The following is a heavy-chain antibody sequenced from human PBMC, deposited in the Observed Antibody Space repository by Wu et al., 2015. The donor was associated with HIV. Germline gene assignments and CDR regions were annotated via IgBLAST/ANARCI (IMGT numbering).Heavy chain of an antibody. CDR2: IIPIFGTT. CDR1: GYTFINNF. CDR3: ARDITMVRGVTPYYFDY. Sequence: QVQLVQSGAEVKRPGASVKISCTAFGYTFINNFLHWVRQAPGQGPEWMGRIIPIFGTTNYAQKFQGRVTITADESTSTAHMELSSLRSEDTAVYYCARDITMVRGVTPYYFDYWGQGTLVTVSS. J-gene: IGHJ4*02. D-gene: IGHD3-10*01. V-gene: IGHV1-69*18.